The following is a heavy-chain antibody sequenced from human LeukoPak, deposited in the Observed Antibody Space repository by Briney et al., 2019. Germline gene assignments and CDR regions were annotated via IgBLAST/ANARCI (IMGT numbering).Heavy chain of an antibody. D-gene: IGHD1-20*01. V-gene: IGHV1-8*01. CDR2: MNPNSGNT. J-gene: IGHJ3*02. Sequence: ASVKVSCKASGYTFTSYDINWVRQATGQGLEWMGWMNPNSGNTGYAQKFQGRVTMTRNTSISTAYMELSSLRSEDTAVYYCARDNVAHVDAFDIWGQGTMVTVSS. CDR1: GYTFTSYD. CDR3: ARDNVAHVDAFDI.